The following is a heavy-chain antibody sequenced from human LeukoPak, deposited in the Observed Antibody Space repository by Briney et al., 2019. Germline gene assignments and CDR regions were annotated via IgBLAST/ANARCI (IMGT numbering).Heavy chain of an antibody. J-gene: IGHJ4*02. CDR3: ARLLYGSGSYSNIFDS. CDR1: GGSISSSSYY. Sequence: PSETLSLTCTVSGGSISSSSYYWGWIRQPPGTGLEWIGSIYYSGSTYYNPSLKSRVTISVDTSKNQFSLKLSSVTAADTAVYYCARLLYGSGSYSNIFDSWGQGTLVTVSS. V-gene: IGHV4-39*01. D-gene: IGHD3-10*01. CDR2: IYYSGST.